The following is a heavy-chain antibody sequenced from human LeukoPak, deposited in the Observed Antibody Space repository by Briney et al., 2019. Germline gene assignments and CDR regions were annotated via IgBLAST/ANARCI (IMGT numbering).Heavy chain of an antibody. Sequence: SETLSLTCAVYGGSLRGYNGSWFGKPQGKGLEWIGEINHTGSTNYNPSLKSRVTISVDTSKNQFSLKLSSVTAADTAVYYCARISGSYYAIDYWGQGTLVTVSS. CDR2: INHTGST. J-gene: IGHJ4*02. V-gene: IGHV4-34*01. CDR3: ARISGSYYAIDY. CDR1: GGSLRGYN. D-gene: IGHD1-26*01.